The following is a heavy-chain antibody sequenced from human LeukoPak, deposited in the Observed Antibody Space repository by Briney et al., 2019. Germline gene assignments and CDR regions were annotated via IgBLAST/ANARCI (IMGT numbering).Heavy chain of an antibody. CDR2: ISSNGGST. Sequence: GGSLRLSCAASGFTFSSYAMHWVRQAPGKGLEYVSAISSNGGSTYYANSVKGRFTISRDNSKNTLFLQMGSLRAEDMAVYYCARSLVVAATRDSYYGLDVWGQGTTVTVSS. CDR1: GFTFSSYA. D-gene: IGHD2-15*01. V-gene: IGHV3-64*01. J-gene: IGHJ6*02. CDR3: ARSLVVAATRDSYYGLDV.